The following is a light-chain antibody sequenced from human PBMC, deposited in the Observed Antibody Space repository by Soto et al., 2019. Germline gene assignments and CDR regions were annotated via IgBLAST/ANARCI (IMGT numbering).Light chain of an antibody. CDR2: WAS. CDR3: HQYYASPWT. J-gene: IGKJ1*01. Sequence: VMTQSPDSLAVSLGGRATIDCKSSQSVFYSANNMSYLAWYQQKQGQRPKLLIYWASVRESGVPDRFSGSGSGTHFTLTISSLHPEDAALYFCHQYYASPWTFGPGTTVEIK. V-gene: IGKV4-1*01. CDR1: QSVFYSANNMSY.